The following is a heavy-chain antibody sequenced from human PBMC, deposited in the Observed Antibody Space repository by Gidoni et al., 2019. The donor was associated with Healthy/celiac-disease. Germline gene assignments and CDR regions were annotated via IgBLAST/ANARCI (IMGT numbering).Heavy chain of an antibody. Sequence: EVQLVESGGGLVQPGGSLRLSCAASGFTFSSYSMNWFRQAPGNGLEWVSYISSSSSTIYYADSVKVRFTISRDNAKNSLYLQMNSLRAEDTAVYYCARCVGRYYMDVWGKGTTVTVSS. CDR3: ARCVGRYYMDV. V-gene: IGHV3-48*01. CDR2: ISSSSSTI. J-gene: IGHJ6*03. CDR1: GFTFSSYS.